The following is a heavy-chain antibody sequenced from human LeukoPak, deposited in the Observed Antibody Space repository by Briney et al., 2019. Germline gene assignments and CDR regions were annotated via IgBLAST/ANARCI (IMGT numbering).Heavy chain of an antibody. J-gene: IGHJ3*02. CDR3: ARDWYYDYVWGSYRYERDAFDI. CDR2: IYTSGST. V-gene: IGHV4-38-2*02. CDR1: GYSISSGYY. Sequence: PSETLSLTCAVSGYSISSGYYWGWIRQPPGKGLEWIGRIYTSGSTNYNPSLKSRVTISVDTSKNQFSLKLSSVTAADTAVYYCARDWYYDYVWGSYRYERDAFDIWGQGTMVTVSS. D-gene: IGHD3-16*02.